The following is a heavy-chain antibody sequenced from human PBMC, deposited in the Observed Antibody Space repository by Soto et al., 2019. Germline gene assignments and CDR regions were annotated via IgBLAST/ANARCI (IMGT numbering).Heavy chain of an antibody. Sequence: QVRLIQSGPERMQPGASVRVSCTASGFTALSYAFHWVRQAPGQGPEWLGWLNGGVDGTSYSQRLQGRVTISRDTSTNTVYLEVKSLTSEDTAVYYCAREVKGVTSFDYWGQGTLVTVSS. CDR3: AREVKGVTSFDY. CDR2: LNGGVDGT. D-gene: IGHD3-10*01. CDR1: GFTALSYA. J-gene: IGHJ4*02. V-gene: IGHV1-3*01.